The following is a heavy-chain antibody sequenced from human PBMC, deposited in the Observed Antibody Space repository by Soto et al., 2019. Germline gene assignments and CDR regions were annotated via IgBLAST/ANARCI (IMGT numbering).Heavy chain of an antibody. CDR2: IYYSGSA. CDR1: GGSISSYY. Sequence: PSETLSLTCTVSGGSISSYYWSWIRQPPGKGLEWIGYIYYSGSANYNPSLKSRVTISVDTSKNQFSLKLSSVTAADTAVYYCARLRIQLWTYYFDYWGQGTLVTVS. D-gene: IGHD5-18*01. CDR3: ARLRIQLWTYYFDY. V-gene: IGHV4-59*08. J-gene: IGHJ4*02.